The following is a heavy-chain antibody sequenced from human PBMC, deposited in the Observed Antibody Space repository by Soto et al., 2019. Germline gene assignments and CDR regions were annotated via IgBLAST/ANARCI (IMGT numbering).Heavy chain of an antibody. CDR3: AKERWEGSGMDV. J-gene: IGHJ6*02. CDR1: GFTFSSYA. CDR2: ISASGGST. D-gene: IGHD1-26*01. V-gene: IGHV3-23*01. Sequence: EVQLLESGGGLVQPGGSLRLSCAASGFTFSSYAMSWVRQAPGKGLEWVSTISASGGSTYYADSVKGRFTISRDNSKNTLYLQMNSLRAEDTAVCYGAKERWEGSGMDVWGQGTTVTVSS.